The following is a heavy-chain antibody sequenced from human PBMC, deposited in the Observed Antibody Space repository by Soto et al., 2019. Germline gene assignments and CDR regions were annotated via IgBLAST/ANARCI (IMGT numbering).Heavy chain of an antibody. CDR3: AKDSISSDGGYYLYCFDS. CDR1: GFTFSRYA. Sequence: PGGSLRLSCAASGFTFSRYAVSWVRQAPGKGLEWVSAISGSGGSTYFRDTVRGRFTISRDNSKNTLYLQMDSLRAEDTAVYYCAKDSISSDGGYYLYCFDSWGQGTLDTVSS. D-gene: IGHD3-22*01. V-gene: IGHV3-23*01. CDR2: ISGSGGST. J-gene: IGHJ4*02.